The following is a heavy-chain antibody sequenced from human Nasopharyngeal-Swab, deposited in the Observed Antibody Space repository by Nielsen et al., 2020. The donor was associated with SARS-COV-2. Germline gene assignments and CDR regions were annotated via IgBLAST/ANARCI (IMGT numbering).Heavy chain of an antibody. Sequence: GESLKISCAASGFTFSSYSMNWVRQAPGKGLEWVSSISSSSSYIYYADSVKGRFTISRDNSKNTLYLQMNSLRAEDTAVYYCARDGLDAPYSSSRIIDPWGQGTLVTVSS. J-gene: IGHJ5*02. CDR3: ARDGLDAPYSSSRIIDP. D-gene: IGHD6-13*01. CDR2: ISSSSSYI. V-gene: IGHV3-21*01. CDR1: GFTFSSYS.